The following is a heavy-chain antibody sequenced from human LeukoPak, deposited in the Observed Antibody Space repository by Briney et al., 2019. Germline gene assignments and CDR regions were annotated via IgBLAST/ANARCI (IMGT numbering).Heavy chain of an antibody. J-gene: IGHJ4*02. CDR3: ARDRGLDTAYLDY. CDR2: ISSSSSYI. Sequence: GGSLRLSCAASGFTFSSYSMTWVRQAPGKGLEWVSSISSSSSYIYYADSVKGRFTISRDNAKNSLYLQMNSLRAEDTAVYYCARDRGLDTAYLDYWGQGTLVTVSS. V-gene: IGHV3-21*01. D-gene: IGHD5-18*01. CDR1: GFTFSSYS.